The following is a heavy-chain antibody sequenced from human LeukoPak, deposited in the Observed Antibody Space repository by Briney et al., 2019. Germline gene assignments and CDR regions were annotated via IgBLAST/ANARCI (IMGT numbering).Heavy chain of an antibody. CDR3: AKDLIEYSSSSVFDY. V-gene: IGHV3-30-3*01. CDR1: GFTLSSYA. Sequence: PGKSLTLSCAASGFTLSSYAMYWVRQAPGKGLQWVAVISYDGGNRFYADAVKGRFTISRDNSKNTLYLQMNSLRAEDTAVYYCAKDLIEYSSSSVFDYWGQGTLVTVSS. J-gene: IGHJ4*02. D-gene: IGHD6-6*01. CDR2: ISYDGGNR.